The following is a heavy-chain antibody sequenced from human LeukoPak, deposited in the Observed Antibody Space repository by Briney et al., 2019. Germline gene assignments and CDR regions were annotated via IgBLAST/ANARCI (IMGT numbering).Heavy chain of an antibody. CDR2: IYYSGRT. D-gene: IGHD6-13*01. CDR1: GGSLGSSY. V-gene: IGHV4-59*08. Sequence: SETLSLTCTVSGGSLGSSYWSWIRQPPGGGLEWIGYIYYSGRTNYKPSLKSRGTISVDTSKSQLSLRLTSVTAADTAVYYCASTGSSSNWYFDPWGQGTLVTVSS. CDR3: ASTGSSSNWYFDP. J-gene: IGHJ5*02.